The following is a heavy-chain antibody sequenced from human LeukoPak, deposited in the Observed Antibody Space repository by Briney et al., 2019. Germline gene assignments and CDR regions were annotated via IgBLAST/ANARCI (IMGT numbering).Heavy chain of an antibody. CDR2: IRYDGSNK. CDR3: ARATNIQGQLLYYFDY. V-gene: IGHV3-30*02. CDR1: GFTFSSYG. J-gene: IGHJ4*02. D-gene: IGHD2-2*01. Sequence: GGSLRLSCAASGFTFSSYGMHWVRQAPGKGLEWVAFIRYDGSNKYYADSVKGRFTISRDNAKNSLYLQMNSLRAEDTAVYYCARATNIQGQLLYYFDYWGQGTLVTVSS.